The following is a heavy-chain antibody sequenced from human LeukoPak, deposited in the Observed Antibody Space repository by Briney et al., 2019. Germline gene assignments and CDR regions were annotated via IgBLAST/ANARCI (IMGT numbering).Heavy chain of an antibody. V-gene: IGHV1-46*01. J-gene: IGHJ4*02. Sequence: ASVKVSCKASGYTFTSYYIHWVRQAPGQGLEWMGIINPSGGSTSYAQKFQGRVTMTRDRSTSTVYMELSSLRSEDTAVYYCARAVDTAMVTGYWGQGTLVTVSS. CDR3: ARAVDTAMVTGY. D-gene: IGHD5-18*01. CDR2: INPSGGST. CDR1: GYTFTSYY.